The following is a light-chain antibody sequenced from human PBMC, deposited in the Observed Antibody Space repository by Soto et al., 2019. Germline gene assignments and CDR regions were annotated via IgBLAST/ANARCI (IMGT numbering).Light chain of an antibody. CDR2: EVT. V-gene: IGLV2-14*01. J-gene: IGLJ1*01. Sequence: QSALTQPAPVSGSPGQSIAISCTGSSSDVGGYNYVSWYQQHPGKAPQLIIYEVTNRPSGVSNRFSGSKSGNTASLTISGLQAEDEADYYCSSYTSSSTRVFGTGTKLTVL. CDR1: SSDVGGYNY. CDR3: SSYTSSSTRV.